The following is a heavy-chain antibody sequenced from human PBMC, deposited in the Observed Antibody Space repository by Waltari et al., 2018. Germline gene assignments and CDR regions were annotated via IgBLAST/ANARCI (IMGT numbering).Heavy chain of an antibody. V-gene: IGHV4-34*01. D-gene: IGHD5-12*01. CDR3: ARGPGDSGYGSRGYYFDY. CDR1: GGSFSGYY. Sequence: QVQLQQWGAGLLKPSETLSLTCAVYGGSFSGYYWSWIRQPPGKGLEWIGEINHSGSTNYNTSLKSRVTISVDTSKNQFSLKRSSVTAADTAVYYCARGPGDSGYGSRGYYFDYWGQGTLVTVSS. J-gene: IGHJ4*02. CDR2: INHSGST.